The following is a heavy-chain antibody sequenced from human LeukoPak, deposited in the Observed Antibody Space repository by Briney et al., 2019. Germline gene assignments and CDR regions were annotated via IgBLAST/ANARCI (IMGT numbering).Heavy chain of an antibody. D-gene: IGHD1-26*01. CDR3: PGDSRIVGATFPPWPYYYYYMDV. V-gene: IGHV4-61*02. CDR1: GGSISSGSYS. Sequence: SQTLSLTCTVSGGSISSGSYSWSWIRQPAGKGLEWIGRIYPSGSTYYNPSLKSRVTISVDTSKNQFSLKLSSVTAADTAVYYWPGDSRIVGATFPPWPYYYYYMDVWGKGTPVTVSS. J-gene: IGHJ6*03. CDR2: IYPSGST.